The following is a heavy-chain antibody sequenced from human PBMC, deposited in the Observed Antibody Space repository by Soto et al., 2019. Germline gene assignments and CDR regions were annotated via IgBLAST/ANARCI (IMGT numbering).Heavy chain of an antibody. CDR2: TTYDGRIK. V-gene: IGHV3-30*19. Sequence: SSVFGMQWVCPTPGKGLEWVAATTYDGRIKHYEESVKSRFTISIDNSKNTLYLKLNCVRVADTATYYCAGALENQYYYYALDDWGQGTTVTVSS. CDR3: AGALENQYYYYALDD. J-gene: IGHJ6*02. CDR1: SSVFG. D-gene: IGHD1-1*01.